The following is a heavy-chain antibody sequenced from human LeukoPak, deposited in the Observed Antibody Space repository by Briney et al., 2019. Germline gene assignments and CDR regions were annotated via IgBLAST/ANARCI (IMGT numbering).Heavy chain of an antibody. J-gene: IGHJ6*03. CDR2: IYYGENT. V-gene: IGHV4-38-2*01. D-gene: IGHD3-10*01. Sequence: GSLRLSCAASGFTFSSYAMNWVRQPPGKGLEWIGNIYYGENTYYNPSLKSRVTISVDTSKNQFSLKLSSVTAADTAVYYCARQRSYGSGSRNYYYYYMDVWGKGTTVTISS. CDR1: GFTFSSYA. CDR3: ARQRSYGSGSRNYYYYYMDV.